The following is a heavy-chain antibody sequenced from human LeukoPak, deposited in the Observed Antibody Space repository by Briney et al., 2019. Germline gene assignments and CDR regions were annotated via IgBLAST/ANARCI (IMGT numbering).Heavy chain of an antibody. D-gene: IGHD2-15*01. Sequence: PGGSLRLSCAASGFTFSSFTMNWARQVPGQGLEWISYISLGNSTMFYADSVKGRFTISRDNAKNSLYLQMNSLRDDDTAVYYCARVGNGRSWDYWGQGTLVSVSS. CDR1: GFTFSSFT. J-gene: IGHJ4*02. CDR2: ISLGNSTM. V-gene: IGHV3-48*02. CDR3: ARVGNGRSWDY.